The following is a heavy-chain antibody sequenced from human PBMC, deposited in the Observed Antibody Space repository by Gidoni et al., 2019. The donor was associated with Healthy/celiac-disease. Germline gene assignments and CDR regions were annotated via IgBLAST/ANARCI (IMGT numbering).Heavy chain of an antibody. CDR3: ASRTTVTTLDDY. V-gene: IGHV3-48*03. D-gene: IGHD4-17*01. J-gene: IGHJ4*02. CDR1: GFTFSSYE. CDR2: ISSSGSTI. Sequence: EVQLVESGGGLVQPGGSLRLSCAASGFTFSSYEMNWVRQAPGKGLEWVSYISSSGSTIYYADSVKGRFTISRDNAKNSPYLQMNSLRAEDTAVYYCASRTTVTTLDDYWGQGTLVTVSS.